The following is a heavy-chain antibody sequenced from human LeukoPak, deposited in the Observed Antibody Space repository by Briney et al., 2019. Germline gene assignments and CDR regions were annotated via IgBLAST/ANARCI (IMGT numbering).Heavy chain of an antibody. CDR1: GFTFSSYW. J-gene: IGHJ4*02. CDR2: INSDGSST. D-gene: IGHD3-22*01. CDR3: ARDPEKNYYDSSGYYNK. Sequence: GKSLRLSCAASGFTFSSYWMHWVRQAPGKGLVWVSRINSDGSSTSYADSVKGRFTISRDNAKNTLYLQMNSLRAEDTAVYYCARDPEKNYYDSSGYYNKWGQGTLVTVSS. V-gene: IGHV3-74*01.